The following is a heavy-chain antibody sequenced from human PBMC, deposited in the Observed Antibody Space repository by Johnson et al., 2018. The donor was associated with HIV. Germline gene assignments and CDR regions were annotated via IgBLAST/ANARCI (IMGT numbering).Heavy chain of an antibody. CDR3: AGGRKDLEAADGLDNDGFDM. CDR1: GFTFSSYA. V-gene: IGHV3-30-3*01. D-gene: IGHD6-13*01. Sequence: QVQLVESGGGVVQPGRSLRLSCAASGFTFSSYAMHWVRQAPGKGLEWVALISYDGSNKYYADSVKGRFTISRDISKNTLYLQMDSLRPDDTALYYCAGGRKDLEAADGLDNDGFDMWGQGTLVTVSS. J-gene: IGHJ3*02. CDR2: ISYDGSNK.